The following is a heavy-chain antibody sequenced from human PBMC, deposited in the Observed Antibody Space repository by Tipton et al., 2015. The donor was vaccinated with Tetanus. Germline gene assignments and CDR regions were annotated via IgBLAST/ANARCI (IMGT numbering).Heavy chain of an antibody. CDR3: ARDGPREFTSDWYARFDN. D-gene: IGHD6-19*01. CDR1: GFTFNDFY. J-gene: IGHJ4*02. V-gene: IGHV3-11*04. CDR2: ISPSGGIT. Sequence: SLRLSCAGSGFTFNDFYMSWVRQAPGKGPEFVSHISPSGGITYYADSVRGRFTISRDNAKRFLYLQMSSLRAEDRAVYYCARDGPREFTSDWYARFDNWGQGTVVSVSS.